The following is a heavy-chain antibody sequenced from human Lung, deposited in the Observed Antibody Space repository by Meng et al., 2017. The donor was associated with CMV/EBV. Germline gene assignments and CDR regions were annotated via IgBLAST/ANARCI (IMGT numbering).Heavy chain of an antibody. CDR2: ISYDGSNK. J-gene: IGHJ6*02. D-gene: IGHD3-22*01. V-gene: IGHV3-30-3*01. Sequence: SCAASGFTFNTYAMHWVRQAPGKGLEWVAVISYDGSNKYTADSVQGRLTISRDNSKNNLYLQMNSLTVEDTAVYYCVRDQGGAYMIAVLIERFGMDFXGQGXTVTVSS. CDR1: GFTFNTYA. CDR3: VRDQGGAYMIAVLIERFGMDF.